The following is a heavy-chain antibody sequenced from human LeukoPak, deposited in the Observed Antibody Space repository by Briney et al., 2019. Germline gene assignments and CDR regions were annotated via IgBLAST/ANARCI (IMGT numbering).Heavy chain of an antibody. J-gene: IGHJ4*02. D-gene: IGHD2-15*01. CDR1: GFTFSSYA. CDR2: ISYDGSNK. CDR3: AKEYGFVVVVAATPSLDY. Sequence: GGSLRLSCAASGFTFSSYAMHWVRQAPGKGLEWVAVISYDGSNKYYADSVKGRFTISRDNSKNTLYLQMNSLRAEDTAVYYCAKEYGFVVVVAATPSLDYWGQGTLVTVSS. V-gene: IGHV3-30-3*01.